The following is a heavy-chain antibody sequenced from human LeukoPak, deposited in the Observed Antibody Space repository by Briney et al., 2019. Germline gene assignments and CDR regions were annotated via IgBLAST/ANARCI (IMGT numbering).Heavy chain of an antibody. D-gene: IGHD3-22*01. CDR3: AKNRDRGVPTYYYDSSGSSHFDL. CDR2: ISYDGSNK. J-gene: IGHJ2*01. V-gene: IGHV3-30*18. Sequence: PGGSLRLSCAASGFTFSSYGMHWVRQAPGKGLEWVAVISYDGSNKYCADSVKGRFTISRDNSKNTLYLQMNSLRAEDTAVYYCAKNRDRGVPTYYYDSSGSSHFDLWGRGTLVTVSS. CDR1: GFTFSSYG.